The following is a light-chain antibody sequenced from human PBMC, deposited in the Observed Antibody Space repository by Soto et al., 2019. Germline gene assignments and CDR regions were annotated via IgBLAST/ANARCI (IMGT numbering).Light chain of an antibody. CDR3: SSYTSSSHVV. Sequence: QSALTQPASVSGSPGQSITISCTGTSSDVGGYNYVSWYQQHPGKAPKLMIYDVSNRPSGVSNRFSGSKSGNTASLTISGLQAEDEADYYCSSYTSSSHVVFGGVTKLTVL. CDR2: DVS. V-gene: IGLV2-14*01. CDR1: SSDVGGYNY. J-gene: IGLJ2*01.